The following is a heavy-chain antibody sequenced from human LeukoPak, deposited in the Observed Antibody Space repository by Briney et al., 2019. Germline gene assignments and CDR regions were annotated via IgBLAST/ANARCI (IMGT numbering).Heavy chain of an antibody. CDR3: ARVTYYYSSGYDYQVQIPHAFDI. D-gene: IGHD3-22*01. Sequence: SETLSLTCAVYGWSFSGYYLSWIRQPPGKGLEWIGEINHSGSTNYNPSLKSRVTISVETSKNQFSLKLSSVTAADTAVYYCARVTYYYSSGYDYQVQIPHAFDIWGERTMVTVSS. V-gene: IGHV4-34*01. J-gene: IGHJ3*02. CDR2: INHSGST. CDR1: GWSFSGYY.